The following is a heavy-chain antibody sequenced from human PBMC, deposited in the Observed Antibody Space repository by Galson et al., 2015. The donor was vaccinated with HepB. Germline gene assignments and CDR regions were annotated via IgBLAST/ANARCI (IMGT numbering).Heavy chain of an antibody. V-gene: IGHV1-8*01. CDR2: MNPDSGNT. J-gene: IGHJ6*02. CDR1: GYTFTSFD. CDR3: ARDYGSGRNPPYFYNMDV. Sequence: SVKVSCKASGYTFTSFDINWVRQATGQGLEYMGRMNPDSGNTVYAQQFQGRVSMTRNTSIRTAYMELSSLRSEDTAVYYCARDYGSGRNPPYFYNMDVWGQGTTVTVSS. D-gene: IGHD3-10*01.